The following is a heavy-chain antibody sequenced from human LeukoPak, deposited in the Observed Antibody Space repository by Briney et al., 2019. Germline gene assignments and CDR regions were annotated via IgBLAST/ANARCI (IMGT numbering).Heavy chain of an antibody. CDR1: GFIVSSNY. J-gene: IGHJ4*02. V-gene: IGHV3-53*01. CDR2: IYDGGNT. D-gene: IGHD5-12*01. Sequence: GGSLRLSCAASGFIVSSNYMSWVRQAPGRGLDWVSIIYDGGNTYYADSVKGRFTISRDRSKNTLYLQMNSLRAEDTAVYYCARAQSRYSGYDSFPFDSWGQGTLVTVSS. CDR3: ARAQSRYSGYDSFPFDS.